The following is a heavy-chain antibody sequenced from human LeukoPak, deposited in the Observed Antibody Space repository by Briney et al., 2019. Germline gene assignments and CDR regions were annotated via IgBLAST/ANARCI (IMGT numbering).Heavy chain of an antibody. CDR1: GFIFSNYG. CDR2: ISGSGGST. Sequence: GGSLRLSCAASGFIFSNYGMNWVRQAPGKGLEWVSAISGSGGSTYYADSVKGRFTISRDNSKNTLYLQMNSLRAEDTAVYYCAKDRPVPSWFDPWGQGTLVTVSS. D-gene: IGHD6-6*01. V-gene: IGHV3-23*01. J-gene: IGHJ5*02. CDR3: AKDRPVPSWFDP.